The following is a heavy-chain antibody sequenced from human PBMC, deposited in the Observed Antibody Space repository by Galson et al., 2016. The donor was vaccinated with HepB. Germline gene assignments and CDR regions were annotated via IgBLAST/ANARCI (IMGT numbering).Heavy chain of an antibody. CDR1: GGSISSSSFY. CDR3: ARHLLPVSDYGDYGVDY. Sequence: ETLSLTCTVSGGSISSSSFYWGWIRQPPGKGLEWLGNAYYIGSTYPNPSLKSRVTMSVDTSKTQFSLKLTAVTAADTAVYYWARHLLPVSDYGDYGVDYWGQGTLVAVSS. V-gene: IGHV4-39*01. J-gene: IGHJ4*02. CDR2: AYYIGST. D-gene: IGHD4-17*01.